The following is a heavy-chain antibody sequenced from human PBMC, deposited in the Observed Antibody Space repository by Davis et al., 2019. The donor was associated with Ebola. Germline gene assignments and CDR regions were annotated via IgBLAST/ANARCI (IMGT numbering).Heavy chain of an antibody. CDR2: INPISGGT. Sequence: ASVKVSCKASGYRFTSYYMHWVRQAPGQGLEWMGIINPISGGTSYAQNFQVRVNMTRDTSTSTIYMELSNLRSEDTAVYYCEREGGRYYDSSGYVFDIWGQGTMVKVSP. V-gene: IGHV1-46*01. CDR3: EREGGRYYDSSGYVFDI. CDR1: GYRFTSYY. D-gene: IGHD3-22*01. J-gene: IGHJ3*02.